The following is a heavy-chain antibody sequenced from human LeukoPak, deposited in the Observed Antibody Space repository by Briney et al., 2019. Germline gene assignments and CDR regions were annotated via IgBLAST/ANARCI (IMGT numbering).Heavy chain of an antibody. D-gene: IGHD3-10*02. V-gene: IGHV3-7*01. Sequence: GGSLRLSCAASGFTFSSYWMSWVRQAPGKGLEWVANIKQDGSEKYYVDSVKGRFTISRDNAKNSLYLQMNSLRAEDTSVYYCAELGITMIGGVWGKGTTVTISS. CDR2: IKQDGSEK. CDR3: AELGITMIGGV. J-gene: IGHJ6*04. CDR1: GFTFSSYW.